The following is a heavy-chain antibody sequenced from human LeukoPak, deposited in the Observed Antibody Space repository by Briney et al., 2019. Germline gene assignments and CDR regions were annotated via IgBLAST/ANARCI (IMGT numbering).Heavy chain of an antibody. CDR1: GFTFSSYS. CDR3: ARGGPPDAFDI. V-gene: IGHV3-48*04. CDR2: ISSSGSTI. Sequence: GGSLRLSCAASGFTFSSYSMNWVRQAPGKGLEWVSYISSSGSTIYYADSVKGRFTISRDNAKNSLYLQMNSLRAEDTAVYYCARGGPPDAFDIWGQGTMVTVSS. D-gene: IGHD2-15*01. J-gene: IGHJ3*02.